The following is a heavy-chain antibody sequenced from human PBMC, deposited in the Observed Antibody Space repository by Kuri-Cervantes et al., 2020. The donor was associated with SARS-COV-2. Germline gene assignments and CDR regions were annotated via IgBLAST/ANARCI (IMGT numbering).Heavy chain of an antibody. V-gene: IGHV1-2*04. CDR2: INPNSGGT. CDR1: GYTFSTFRVYY. Sequence: ASVKVSCKASGYTFSTFRVYYMYWVRQAPGQGLEWMGWINPNSGGTNYAQKFQGWVTMTRDTSISTAYMELSRLRSDDTAVYYCARGMVWGIIQNYYYAMDVWGQGTTVTVSS. CDR3: ARGMVWGIIQNYYYAMDV. J-gene: IGHJ6*02. D-gene: IGHD3-10*01.